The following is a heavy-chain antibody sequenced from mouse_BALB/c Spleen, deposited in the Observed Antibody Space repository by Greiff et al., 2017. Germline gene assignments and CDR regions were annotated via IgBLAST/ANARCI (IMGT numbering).Heavy chain of an antibody. Sequence: VQLQQPGAELVKPGAPVKLSCKASGYTFTSYWMNWVKQRPGRGLEWIGRIDPSDSETHYNQKFKDKATLTVDKSSSTAYIQLSSLTSEDSAVYYCARFGTTDYYFDYWGQGTTLTVSS. J-gene: IGHJ2*01. CDR1: GYTFTSYW. CDR3: ARFGTTDYYFDY. D-gene: IGHD1-1*01. V-gene: IGHV1-69*02. CDR2: IDPSDSET.